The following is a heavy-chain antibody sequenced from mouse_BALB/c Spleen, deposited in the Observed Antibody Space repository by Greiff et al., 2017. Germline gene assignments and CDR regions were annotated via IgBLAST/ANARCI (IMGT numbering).Heavy chain of an antibody. V-gene: IGHV3-2*02. J-gene: IGHJ4*01. Sequence: VQLQQSGPGLVKPSQSLSLTCTVTGYSITSDYAWNWIRQFPGNKLEWMGYISYSGSTSYNPSLKSRISITRDTSKNQFFLQLNSVTTEDTATYYCARAAMDYWGQGTSVTVSS. CDR1: GYSITSDYA. CDR3: ARAAMDY. CDR2: ISYSGST.